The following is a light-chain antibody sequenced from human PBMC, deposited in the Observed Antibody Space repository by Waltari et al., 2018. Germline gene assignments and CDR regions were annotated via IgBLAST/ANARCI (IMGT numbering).Light chain of an antibody. V-gene: IGKV3-20*01. CDR2: GGS. J-gene: IGKJ2*01. Sequence: EYVLTQSPGTLSLSPGERATLSCRASQSAASIYLAWYQQNPGQAPRLLIYGGSNRATGIPDRFSCSGSGKDFTLTISRLEPEDFAVYYCQQYGDSPLYTFGRGTKLEIK. CDR1: QSAASIY. CDR3: QQYGDSPLYT.